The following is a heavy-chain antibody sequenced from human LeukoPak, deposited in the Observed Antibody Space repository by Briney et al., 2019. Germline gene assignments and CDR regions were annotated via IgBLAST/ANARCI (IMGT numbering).Heavy chain of an antibody. D-gene: IGHD1-14*01. V-gene: IGHV1-46*01. Sequence: ASVKVSCKASGDTFTSYYMHWVRQAPGQGLEWMGIINPSGGSTSYAQKFQGRVTMTRDTSTSTVYMELSSLRSEDTAVYYCARSSGRSPNRDYMDVWGKGTTVTISS. J-gene: IGHJ6*03. CDR3: ARSSGRSPNRDYMDV. CDR1: GDTFTSYY. CDR2: INPSGGST.